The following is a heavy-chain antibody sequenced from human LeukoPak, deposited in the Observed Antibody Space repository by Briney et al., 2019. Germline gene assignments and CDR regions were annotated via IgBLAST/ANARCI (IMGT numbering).Heavy chain of an antibody. CDR3: ARVTGSSQFDY. Sequence: SEALSLTCAVYGGSFSGYYWSWIRQPPGKGLEWIGEINHSGSTNYNPSLKSRVTISVDTSKNQFSLKLSSVTAADTAVYYCARVTGSSQFDYWGQGTLVTVSS. CDR1: GGSFSGYY. V-gene: IGHV4-34*01. D-gene: IGHD1-20*01. J-gene: IGHJ4*02. CDR2: INHSGST.